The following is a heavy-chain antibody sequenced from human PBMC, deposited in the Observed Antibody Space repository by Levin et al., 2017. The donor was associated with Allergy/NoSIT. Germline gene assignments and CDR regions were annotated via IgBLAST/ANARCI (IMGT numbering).Heavy chain of an antibody. CDR2: INHSGST. J-gene: IGHJ5*02. CDR1: GGSFSGYY. V-gene: IGHV4-34*01. Sequence: SETLSLTCAVYGGSFSGYYWSWIRQPPGKGLEWIGEINHSGSTNYNPSLKSRVTISVDTSKNQFSLKLSSVTAADTAVYYCARHTGYSSSWQPQLTNSGRNLRHNWFDPWGQGTLVTVSS. CDR3: ARHTGYSSSWQPQLTNSGRNLRHNWFDP. D-gene: IGHD6-13*01.